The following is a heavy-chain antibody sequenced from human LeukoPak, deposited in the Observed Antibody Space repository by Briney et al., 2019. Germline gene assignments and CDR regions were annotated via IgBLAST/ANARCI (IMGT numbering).Heavy chain of an antibody. CDR3: ARDRSVGVLPAPPFDF. CDR2: VFHSGNT. V-gene: IGHV4-38-2*02. D-gene: IGHD6-6*01. J-gene: IGHJ4*02. CDR1: GYSSSSTYY. Sequence: PSETLSLTCTVSGYSSSSTYYWGWIRQPPGKGLEWVGSVFHSGNTYYNPSLKSRLTISADTSKNQFSLTLTSVTAADTAVYYCARDRSVGVLPAPPFDFWGQGTLVTVSS.